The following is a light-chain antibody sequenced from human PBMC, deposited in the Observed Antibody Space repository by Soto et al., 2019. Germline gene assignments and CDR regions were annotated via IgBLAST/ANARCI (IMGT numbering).Light chain of an antibody. Sequence: IQLTQSPSSLSASIGDRVTITCRASQDINSYLAWYQQKPGKAPNLLIYEASILQRGVPSRFSGRNSGTDVTLTISSLQSEDFATCYCQQTRSYPSTFGGGTKVEIK. CDR1: QDINSY. CDR2: EAS. CDR3: QQTRSYPST. V-gene: IGKV1-9*01. J-gene: IGKJ4*01.